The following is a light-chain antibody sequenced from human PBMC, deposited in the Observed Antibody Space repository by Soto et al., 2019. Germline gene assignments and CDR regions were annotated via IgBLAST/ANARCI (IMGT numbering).Light chain of an antibody. CDR2: KAS. CDR1: QSIGSW. V-gene: IGKV1-5*03. J-gene: IGKJ2*01. CDR3: QQNNRYPYT. Sequence: DIQLTQSPSTLSASVGDRVTISCRASQSIGSWLAWYQQKPGKAPKLLIYKASTLKSGVPSRFSGSESGTEFTITISSLQPDDFATYYCQQNNRYPYTFGQGTKLEIK.